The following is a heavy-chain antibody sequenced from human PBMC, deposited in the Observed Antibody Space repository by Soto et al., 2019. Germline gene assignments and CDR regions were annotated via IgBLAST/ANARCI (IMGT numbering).Heavy chain of an antibody. V-gene: IGHV3-21*01. J-gene: IGHJ5*02. Sequence: EVQLVESGGGLVKPGGSLRLSCAASGFTFSSYSMNWVRQAPGKGLEWVSSISSSSSYIYYADSVKGRFTISRDNAKNSLYLQMNTLRAEDTAVYYWARGDRIAPAGSKNPFDPWGQGTLVTVSS. CDR2: ISSSSSYI. CDR1: GFTFSSYS. CDR3: ARGDRIAPAGSKNPFDP. D-gene: IGHD6-13*01.